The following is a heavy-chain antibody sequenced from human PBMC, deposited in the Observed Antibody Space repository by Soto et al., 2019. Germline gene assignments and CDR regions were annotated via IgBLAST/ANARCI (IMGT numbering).Heavy chain of an antibody. D-gene: IGHD5-12*01. CDR2: INPTGSMT. Sequence: QVQLVQSGAEVKKPGASVKVSCKASGYSFITSYHMHWVRQAPGQGLEWMGIINPTGSMTRYSQKFQGRLTMTRDTSTATDYMELSNLTSEDTAVYFCARDTGYEHDAFDIWGQGTRVTVSS. CDR3: ARDTGYEHDAFDI. V-gene: IGHV1-46*01. CDR1: GYSFITSYH. J-gene: IGHJ3*02.